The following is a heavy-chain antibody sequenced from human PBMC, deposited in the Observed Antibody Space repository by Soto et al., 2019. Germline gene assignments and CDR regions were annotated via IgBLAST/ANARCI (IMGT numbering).Heavy chain of an antibody. D-gene: IGHD6-13*01. V-gene: IGHV1-18*01. CDR1: GYTFTSYG. Sequence: ASVKVSCKASGYTFTSYGISWVRQAPGQGLEWMGWISAYNGNTNYAQKLQGRVTMTTDTSTSTAYMELRSLRSDDTALYYCAREHGQQLSSYYFDYWGQGTLVTVSS. J-gene: IGHJ4*02. CDR2: ISAYNGNT. CDR3: AREHGQQLSSYYFDY.